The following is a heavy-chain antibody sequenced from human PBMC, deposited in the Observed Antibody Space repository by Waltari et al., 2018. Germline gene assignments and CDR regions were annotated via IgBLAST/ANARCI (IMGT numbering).Heavy chain of an antibody. D-gene: IGHD5-18*01. V-gene: IGHV1-69*08. J-gene: IGHJ3*02. CDR1: GGIFSSYT. Sequence: QVQLVQSGAEVKKPGSSVKVSCTASGGIFSSYTLSWVRQAPGQGLEWMGRIIPILVTANYAQKFQGRVTITADKSTSTAYMELSSLRAEDTAVYYCARGDSYGSADGFDIWGQGTMVTVSS. CDR3: ARGDSYGSADGFDI. CDR2: IIPILVTA.